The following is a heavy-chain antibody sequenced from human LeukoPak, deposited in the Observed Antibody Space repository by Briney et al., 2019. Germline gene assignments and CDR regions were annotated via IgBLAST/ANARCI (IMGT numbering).Heavy chain of an antibody. CDR2: ISSTGGTI. Sequence: GESLRLSCAASGFTFRNYLMNWVRQAPGKGLEWVSFISSTGGTIYYADSVKGRFTVSRDNGKNSLLLQMNSLTVEDTAIYFCTSEAQYGFGYFYWGQGTLVTVSS. J-gene: IGHJ4*02. CDR3: TSEAQYGFGYFY. CDR1: GFTFRNYL. V-gene: IGHV3-48*01. D-gene: IGHD5-18*01.